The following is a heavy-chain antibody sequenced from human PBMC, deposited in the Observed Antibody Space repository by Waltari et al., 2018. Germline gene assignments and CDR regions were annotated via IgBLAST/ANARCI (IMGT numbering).Heavy chain of an antibody. CDR2: IIPMFGTT. D-gene: IGHD3-22*01. CDR1: GGTFSRNT. CDR3: AKVHRGYYY. V-gene: IGHV1-69*01. J-gene: IGHJ4*02. Sequence: QVQLVQSGAEVKKPGSSVKVSCQTFGGTFSRNTISWVRQAPGQGLEWMGGIIPMFGTTSYAQKFQDRVTITADESTSTADMEVSSLRAEDTAVYYCAKVHRGYYYWGQGTPVTVSS.